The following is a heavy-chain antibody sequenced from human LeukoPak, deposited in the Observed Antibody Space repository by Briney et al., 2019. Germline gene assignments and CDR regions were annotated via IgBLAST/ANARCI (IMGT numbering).Heavy chain of an antibody. J-gene: IGHJ5*02. CDR1: GYTFTGYY. CDR3: ARMFYFDSGSDNWFDP. Sequence: ASVKVSCKASGYTFTGYYMHWARQAPGQGLEWMGWINPNSGNTGYAQKFQGRVTMTRNTSISTAYMELSSLRSEDTAVYYCARMFYFDSGSDNWFDPWGQGTLVTVSS. CDR2: INPNSGNT. D-gene: IGHD3-10*01. V-gene: IGHV1-8*02.